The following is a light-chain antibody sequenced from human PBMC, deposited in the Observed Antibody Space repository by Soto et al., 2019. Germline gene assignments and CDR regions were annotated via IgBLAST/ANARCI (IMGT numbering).Light chain of an antibody. J-gene: IGKJ1*01. CDR3: QQYNSYWT. CDR2: KAS. V-gene: IGKV1-5*03. CDR1: QSISSC. Sequence: EIPLTQSPSTLSASVGERVTLXCLASQSISSCLAWYQQKPGKAPKLLIYKASSLESGVPSRFSGSGSGTEFTLTISSLQPDDFATYYCQQYNSYWTFGQGTKVDI.